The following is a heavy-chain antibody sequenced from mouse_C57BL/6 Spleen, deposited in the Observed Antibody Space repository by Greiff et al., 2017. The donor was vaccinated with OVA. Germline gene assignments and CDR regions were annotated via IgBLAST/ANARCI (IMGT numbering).Heavy chain of an antibody. Sequence: EVMLVESGGGLVKPGGSLKLSCAASGFTFSSYAMSWVRQTPEKRLEWVATISDGGSYTYYPDNVKGRFTISRDNAKNNLSLQMSHLKSEDTAMYYWARDYYGSSLEYFDVWGTGTTVTVSS. D-gene: IGHD1-1*01. V-gene: IGHV5-4*01. CDR3: ARDYYGSSLEYFDV. CDR1: GFTFSSYA. J-gene: IGHJ1*03. CDR2: ISDGGSYT.